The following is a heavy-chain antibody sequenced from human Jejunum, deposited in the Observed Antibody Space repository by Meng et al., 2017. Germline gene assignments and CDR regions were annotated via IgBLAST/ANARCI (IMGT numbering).Heavy chain of an antibody. V-gene: IGHV1-18*01. CDR2: ISVYNDKT. D-gene: IGHD3-22*01. CDR1: GYSFASYD. CDR3: ARFVSSGYSEAWAY. Sequence: QVQLMQSGAEVKEPGASVKVSCKASGYSFASYDLSWVRQAPGQGLEWMGRISVYNDKTNYAYKFEGRVTMTTDTSTTTAYMELRNLRSDDTAVYHCARFVSSGYSEAWAYWGQGTLVTVSS. J-gene: IGHJ4*02.